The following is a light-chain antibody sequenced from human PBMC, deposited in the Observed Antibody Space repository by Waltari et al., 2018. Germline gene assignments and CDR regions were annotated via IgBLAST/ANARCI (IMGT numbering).Light chain of an antibody. J-gene: IGKJ1*01. Sequence: EIVMTQSPVTLSVSPGERATLSCRASQSVDTDLAWYQQKPGQAPRLLIYGASTRVTGIPARFSGSGSGTQFTLTISSLQSEDFAVYYCQQYNNRRTFGQGTKVEI. CDR1: QSVDTD. V-gene: IGKV3-15*01. CDR2: GAS. CDR3: QQYNNRRT.